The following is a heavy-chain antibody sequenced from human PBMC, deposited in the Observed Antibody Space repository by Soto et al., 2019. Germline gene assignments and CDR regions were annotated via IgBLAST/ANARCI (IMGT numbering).Heavy chain of an antibody. CDR1: GGSISSSNW. D-gene: IGHD5-18*01. V-gene: IGHV4-4*02. Sequence: SETLSLTCAVSGGSISSSNWWSWVRQPPGKGLEWIGEIFHSGSTNYNPSLKSRVTISVDKSKNQFSLKLNSVTAADTAVYYCAISGPLYNYRHQVDYWGQGTLVTVSS. CDR2: IFHSGST. J-gene: IGHJ4*02. CDR3: AISGPLYNYRHQVDY.